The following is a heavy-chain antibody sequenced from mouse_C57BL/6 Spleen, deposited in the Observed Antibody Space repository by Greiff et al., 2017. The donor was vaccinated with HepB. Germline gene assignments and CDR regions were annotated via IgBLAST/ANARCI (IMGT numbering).Heavy chain of an antibody. Sequence: EVHLVESGGGLVKPGGSLKLSCAASGFTFSSYAMSWVRQTPEKRLEWVATISDGGSYTYYPDNVKGRFTISRDNAKNNLYLQMSHLKSEDTAMYYCAKITTVVATSYYFDYWGQGTTLTVSS. CDR1: GFTFSSYA. CDR3: AKITTVVATSYYFDY. J-gene: IGHJ2*01. V-gene: IGHV5-4*01. D-gene: IGHD1-1*01. CDR2: ISDGGSYT.